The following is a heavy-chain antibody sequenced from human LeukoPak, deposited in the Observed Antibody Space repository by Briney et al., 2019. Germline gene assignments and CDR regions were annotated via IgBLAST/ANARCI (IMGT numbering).Heavy chain of an antibody. V-gene: IGHV3-21*01. Sequence: GSLRLSCVASGFTFTSYGMSWVRQAPGKRLEWVSGISGSGDAIYYADSVKGRFTISRDNAKNSLYLQMNSLRAEDTAVYYCARDKDFWSGYPIDYWGQGTLVTVSS. J-gene: IGHJ4*02. CDR1: GFTFTSYG. CDR3: ARDKDFWSGYPIDY. CDR2: ISGSGDAI. D-gene: IGHD3-3*01.